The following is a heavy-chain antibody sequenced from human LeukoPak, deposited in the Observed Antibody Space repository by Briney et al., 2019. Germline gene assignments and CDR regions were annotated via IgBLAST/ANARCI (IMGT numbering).Heavy chain of an antibody. Sequence: SETLSLTCTVSGGSISSSSYYWGWIRQPPGKGLEWIGSIYYSGSTYYNPSLKSRVTISVDTSKNQFSLKLSSVTAADTAVYYCARLVPWGSSSWGVGFDPWGQGTLVTVSS. V-gene: IGHV4-39*07. CDR1: GGSISSSSYY. CDR2: IYYSGST. CDR3: ARLVPWGSSSWGVGFDP. J-gene: IGHJ5*02. D-gene: IGHD6-13*01.